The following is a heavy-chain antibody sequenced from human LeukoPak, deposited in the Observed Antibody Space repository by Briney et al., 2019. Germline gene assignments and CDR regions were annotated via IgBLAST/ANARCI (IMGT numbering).Heavy chain of an antibody. CDR3: ARQKDIVVVTSHAFDI. D-gene: IGHD2-21*02. Sequence: GGSLRLSCVASGFTFSSYAMHWVRQAPGKGLEWVAVISYDGSNKNYADSMKGRFTISRDNSKNALYLQMNSLRTEDTAVYYCARQKDIVVVTSHAFDIWGQGTMVTVSS. CDR2: ISYDGSNK. V-gene: IGHV3-30-3*01. J-gene: IGHJ3*02. CDR1: GFTFSSYA.